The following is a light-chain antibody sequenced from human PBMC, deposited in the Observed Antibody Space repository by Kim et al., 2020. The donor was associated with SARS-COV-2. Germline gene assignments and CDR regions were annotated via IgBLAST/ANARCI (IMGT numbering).Light chain of an antibody. J-gene: IGLJ1*01. CDR3: CSHAGTFYV. CDR2: GVD. V-gene: IGLV2-11*03. Sequence: PGQSVTITCTATSSDVGDYEYVSWYQQHPGKAPKLIIYGVDKRPSGVPDRFSGSKSGNTASLIISGLRAEDEADYYCCSHAGTFYVFGAGTKVTVL. CDR1: SSDVGDYEY.